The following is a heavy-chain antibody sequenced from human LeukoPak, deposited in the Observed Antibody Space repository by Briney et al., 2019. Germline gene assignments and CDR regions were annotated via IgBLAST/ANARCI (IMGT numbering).Heavy chain of an antibody. CDR2: IYAGAST. V-gene: IGHV3-53*04. D-gene: IGHD3-10*01. CDR1: GFTVSSNY. CDR3: AAAGSSELLWDYAMDV. Sequence: GGSLRLSCAASGFTVSSNYMSGVRQAPGKGLEWVSLIYAGASTYYADAVKGRFTISRHNSKNTLHLQMNSLRVEDTAVYYCAAAGSSELLWDYAMDVWGQGTTVTVSS. J-gene: IGHJ6*02.